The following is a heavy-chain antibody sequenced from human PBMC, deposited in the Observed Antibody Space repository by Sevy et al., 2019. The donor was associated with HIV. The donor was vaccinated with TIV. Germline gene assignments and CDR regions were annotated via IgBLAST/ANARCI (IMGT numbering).Heavy chain of an antibody. Sequence: VGFLRLSCAASGFTFSKYSMSWVRQPPGKGLEWVSTLSFGCGEINYADSVKGRFTISRDNSKSSVYLQMNNLRPEDTAVYYCAREGCTKPHDYWGQGTLVTVSS. CDR2: LSFGCGEI. CDR1: GFTFSKYS. V-gene: IGHV3-23*01. D-gene: IGHD2-8*01. J-gene: IGHJ4*02. CDR3: AREGCTKPHDY.